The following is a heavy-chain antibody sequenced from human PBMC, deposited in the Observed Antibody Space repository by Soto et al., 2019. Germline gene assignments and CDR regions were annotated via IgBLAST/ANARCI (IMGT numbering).Heavy chain of an antibody. CDR1: GFTFSSYG. V-gene: IGHV3-33*01. D-gene: IGHD6-19*01. CDR3: ARPPIAVAGFSDYYYYMDV. CDR2: IWYDGSNK. Sequence: QVQLVESGGGVVQPGRSLRLSCAASGFTFSSYGMHWVRQAPGKGLEWVAVIWYDGSNKYYADSVKGRFTISRDNSKNTLYLQMNSLRAEDTAVYYCARPPIAVAGFSDYYYYMDVWGKGTTVTVSS. J-gene: IGHJ6*03.